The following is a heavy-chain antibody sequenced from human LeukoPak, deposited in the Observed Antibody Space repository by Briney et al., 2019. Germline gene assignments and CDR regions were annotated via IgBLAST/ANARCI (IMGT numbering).Heavy chain of an antibody. Sequence: SVKVSCKASGGTFSSYAISWVRQAPGQGLEWMGRIIPILGIANYAQKFQGRVTITADKPTSTAYMELSSLRSEDTAVYYCARAGYSSSWYLFDYWGQGTLVTVSS. V-gene: IGHV1-69*04. D-gene: IGHD6-13*01. CDR1: GGTFSSYA. J-gene: IGHJ4*02. CDR3: ARAGYSSSWYLFDY. CDR2: IIPILGIA.